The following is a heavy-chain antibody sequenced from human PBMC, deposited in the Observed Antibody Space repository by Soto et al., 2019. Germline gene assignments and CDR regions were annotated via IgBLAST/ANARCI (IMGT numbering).Heavy chain of an antibody. CDR3: AKAFRVVVGAAAGTN. V-gene: IGHV3-23*01. D-gene: IGHD2-15*01. Sequence: GPMRHSCAVSKVNISNFSNYPMHKVRQAPGKGLEWVSGINSGGDITYYADSVKGRFTISRDNSKNTLHLQMNSLRAEDTAVYYCAKAFRVVVGAAAGTNWGQGTLVTVPS. CDR2: INSGGDIT. J-gene: IGHJ4*02. CDR1: KVNISNFSNYP.